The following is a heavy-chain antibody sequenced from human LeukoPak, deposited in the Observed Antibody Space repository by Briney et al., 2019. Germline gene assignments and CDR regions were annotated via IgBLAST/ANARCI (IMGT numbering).Heavy chain of an antibody. CDR3: ARDSGWYYDSSGYYPDY. CDR2: ISSSSSYI. CDR1: GSTFSSYS. Sequence: GGSLRLSCAASGSTFSSYSMNWVRQAPGKGLEWVSSISSSSSYIYYADSVKGRFTISRDNAKNSLYLQMNSLRAEDTAVYYCARDSGWYYDSSGYYPDYWGQGTLVTVSS. V-gene: IGHV3-21*01. J-gene: IGHJ4*02. D-gene: IGHD3-22*01.